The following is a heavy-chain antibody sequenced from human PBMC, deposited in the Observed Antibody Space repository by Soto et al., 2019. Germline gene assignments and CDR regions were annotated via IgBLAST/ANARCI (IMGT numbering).Heavy chain of an antibody. Sequence: QLQLQESGPGLVKPSETLSLTCTVSGGSISSSSYYWGWIRQPPGKGLEWIGSIYYSGSTYYNPSVSSRVTISVDTSKNQFSLILSYVTAADMAVYYCARLGEFTYYDFWSGYSGADYWGQGTLVTVSS. CDR1: GGSISSSSYY. J-gene: IGHJ4*02. CDR3: ARLGEFTYYDFWSGYSGADY. CDR2: IYYSGST. D-gene: IGHD3-3*01. V-gene: IGHV4-39*01.